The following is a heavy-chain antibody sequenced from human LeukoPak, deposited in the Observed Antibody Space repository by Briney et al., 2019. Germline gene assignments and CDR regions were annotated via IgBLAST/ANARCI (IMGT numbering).Heavy chain of an antibody. D-gene: IGHD7-27*01. CDR1: GGSISSYY. J-gene: IGHJ4*02. Sequence: SETLSLTCTVSGGSISSYYWSWNRQPAGKGLEWIGRVYTSGSTNYNPSLKSRVTMSVDTSKNQFSLKLSSVTAADTAVYYCARSKGTGDYFDYWGQGTLVTVSS. V-gene: IGHV4-4*07. CDR3: ARSKGTGDYFDY. CDR2: VYTSGST.